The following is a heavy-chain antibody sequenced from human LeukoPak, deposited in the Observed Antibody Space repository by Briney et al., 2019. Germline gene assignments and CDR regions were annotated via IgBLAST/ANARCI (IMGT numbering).Heavy chain of an antibody. J-gene: IGHJ4*02. CDR3: VRDGGVSGYDLLDY. CDR2: ISYDGSNK. V-gene: IGHV3-30*04. CDR1: GFTFSSYA. Sequence: GGSLRLSCAASGFTFSSYAMHWVRQAPGEGLEWVAVISYDGSNKYYADSVKGRFTISRDNSKNSLSLQMNSLRAEDTAVYYCVRDGGVSGYDLLDYWGQGTLVTVSS. D-gene: IGHD5-12*01.